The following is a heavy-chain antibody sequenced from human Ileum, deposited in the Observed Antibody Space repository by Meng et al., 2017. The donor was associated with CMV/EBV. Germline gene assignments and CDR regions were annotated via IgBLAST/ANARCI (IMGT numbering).Heavy chain of an antibody. CDR2: IRTSAYTGTS. V-gene: IGHV3-49*04. CDR3: TRDRGVVSPPDF. J-gene: IGHJ4*02. CDR1: GYSFSDYG. D-gene: IGHD3-16*01. Sequence: GESLKISCAASGYSFSDYGVSWVRQAPGKGLEWVALIRTSAYTGTSEYAASVKGRFIVSRDDSESVAYLQMNGLKTEDTAVYYCTRDRGVVSPPDFWGQGTLVTVLL.